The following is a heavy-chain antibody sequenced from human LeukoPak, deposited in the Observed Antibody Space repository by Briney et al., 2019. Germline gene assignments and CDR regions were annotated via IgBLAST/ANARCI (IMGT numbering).Heavy chain of an antibody. CDR1: GGTFSSYA. CDR3: ARVEYGSGTQRWYFVY. Sequence: SVKVSCKASGGTFSSYAISWVRQAPGQGLEWMGGIIPIFGTANYAQKFQGRVTITTDESTSTAYMELSSLRSEDTAVYYCARVEYGSGTQRWYFVYWGQGTLVTVSS. V-gene: IGHV1-69*05. J-gene: IGHJ4*02. D-gene: IGHD3-10*01. CDR2: IIPIFGTA.